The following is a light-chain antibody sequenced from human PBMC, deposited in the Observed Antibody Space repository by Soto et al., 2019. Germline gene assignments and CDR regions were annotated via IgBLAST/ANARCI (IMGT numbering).Light chain of an antibody. J-gene: IGLJ1*01. V-gene: IGLV2-8*01. CDR3: SSYAGSNNYV. Sequence: QSVLTQPPSASGSPGQSVTISCTGTSSDVGGYNYVSWYQQHPGKAPKLMIYEVIKRPSGVPDRFSGSKSGDTASLTVSELQAEDEADYYCSSYAGSNNYVFGTGTKVTVL. CDR1: SSDVGGYNY. CDR2: EVI.